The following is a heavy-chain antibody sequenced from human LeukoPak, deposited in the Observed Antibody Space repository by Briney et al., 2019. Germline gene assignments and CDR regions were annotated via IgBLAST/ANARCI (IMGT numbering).Heavy chain of an antibody. CDR2: ISAYNGNT. V-gene: IGHV1-18*04. CDR3: ARNVAWGYYFDY. D-gene: IGHD3-16*01. CDR1: GYSFTSYW. J-gene: IGHJ4*02. Sequence: KISCKGSGYSFTSYWIGWVRQAPGQGLEWMGWISAYNGNTNYAQELQGRVTMTTDTSTSTAYMELRSLRSDDTAVYYCARNVAWGYYFDYWGQGTLVTVSS.